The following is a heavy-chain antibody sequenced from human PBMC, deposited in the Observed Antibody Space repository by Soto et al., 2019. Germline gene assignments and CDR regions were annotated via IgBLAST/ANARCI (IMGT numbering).Heavy chain of an antibody. J-gene: IGHJ3*02. V-gene: IGHV4-34*01. CDR1: GGSFSGYY. Sequence: ETLSLTCAVYGGSFSGYYWRWVRQPPGKGLEWIGEINHSGSTNYNPSLKSRVTISVDTSKNQFSLKLSSVTAADTAVYYCARSRGSGSYLGDAFDIWGQGTIVTVSS. D-gene: IGHD3-10*01. CDR3: ARSRGSGSYLGDAFDI. CDR2: INHSGST.